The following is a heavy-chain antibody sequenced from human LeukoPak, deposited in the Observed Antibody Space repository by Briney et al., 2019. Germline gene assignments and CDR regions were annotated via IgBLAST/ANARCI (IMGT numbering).Heavy chain of an antibody. CDR2: INAYNGNT. CDR1: GYTFTSYG. Sequence: ASVKVSCTASGYTFTSYGFSWVRQATGQGLEWMGWINAYNGNTNYAQKLQGRVTMTTDTSTSTAYMELRSLRFDDTAVYYCARRQGTTLSFDYWGQGTLVTVSS. CDR3: ARRQGTTLSFDY. J-gene: IGHJ4*02. V-gene: IGHV1-18*01. D-gene: IGHD1-1*01.